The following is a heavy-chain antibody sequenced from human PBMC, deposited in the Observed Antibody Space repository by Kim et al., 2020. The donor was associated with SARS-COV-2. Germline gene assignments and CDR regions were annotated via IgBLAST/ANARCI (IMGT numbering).Heavy chain of an antibody. CDR1: GGSISSYY. V-gene: IGHV4-59*01. CDR2: IYYSGST. Sequence: SETLSLTCTVSGGSISSYYWSWIRQPPGKGLEWIGYIYYSGSTNYNPSLKSRVTISVDTSKNQFSLKLSSVTAADTAVYYCARFSHRGIAAAGTGLGARSDAFDIWGQGTMVTVSS. D-gene: IGHD6-13*01. J-gene: IGHJ3*02. CDR3: ARFSHRGIAAAGTGLGARSDAFDI.